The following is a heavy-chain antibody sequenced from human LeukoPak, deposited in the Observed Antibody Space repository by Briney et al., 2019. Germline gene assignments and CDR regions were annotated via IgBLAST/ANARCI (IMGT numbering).Heavy chain of an antibody. J-gene: IGHJ4*02. V-gene: IGHV1-69*05. D-gene: IGHD3-3*01. Sequence: SVKVSCKASGYTFTSYGISWVRQAPGQGLEWMGGIIPIFGTANYAQKFQGRVTITTDESTSTAYMELSSLRSEDTAVYYCARGSTIFGVVTSKPRAYYFDYWGQGTLVTVSS. CDR2: IIPIFGTA. CDR3: ARGSTIFGVVTSKPRAYYFDY. CDR1: GYTFTSYG.